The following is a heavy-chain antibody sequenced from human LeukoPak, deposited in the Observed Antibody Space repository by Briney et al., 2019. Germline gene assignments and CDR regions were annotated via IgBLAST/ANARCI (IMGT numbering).Heavy chain of an antibody. J-gene: IGHJ4*02. CDR2: IYPGDSDT. CDR1: GYGFTSYW. CDR3: ARSLGPTSSDY. D-gene: IGHD3-16*01. V-gene: IGHV5-51*01. Sequence: GAARQFSCNGSGYGFTSYWIGWVRPMPGKGREWMGIIYPGDSDTRYSPSLQGQVSISADKSISTTYLPWSSLKASATALSYFARSLGPTSSDYWGQGTLVTVSS.